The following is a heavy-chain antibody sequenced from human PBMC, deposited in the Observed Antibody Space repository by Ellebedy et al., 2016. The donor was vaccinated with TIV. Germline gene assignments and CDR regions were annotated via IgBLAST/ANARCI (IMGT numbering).Heavy chain of an antibody. V-gene: IGHV4-61*01. CDR2: SYYIGTT. CDR3: AGGSYTPYGMDV. J-gene: IGHJ6*04. Sequence: SETLSLTCTVSGGSVSSGSHYWNWIRQHPGKGLEWIGYSYYIGTTNYNPSLKSRVTISEDTSKNQFSLSLTSVTAADTAVYYCAGGSYTPYGMDVWGRGTTVIVSS. D-gene: IGHD3-10*01. CDR1: GGSVSSGSHY.